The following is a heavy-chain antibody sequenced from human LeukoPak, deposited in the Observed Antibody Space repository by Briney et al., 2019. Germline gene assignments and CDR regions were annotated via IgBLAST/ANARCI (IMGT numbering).Heavy chain of an antibody. CDR3: ARGAIAAAPPPDY. CDR2: INPKSGGR. D-gene: IGHD6-13*01. V-gene: IGHV1-2*02. Sequence: ASVKVSCKTSGYTLTGYYIHWVRQAPGQGLEWVGWINPKSGGRDYAQTFQGRVAVTSDTSISTAYMELSNLRSDDTAVFYCARGAIAAAPPPDYWGQGTLVTVSS. CDR1: GYTLTGYY. J-gene: IGHJ4*02.